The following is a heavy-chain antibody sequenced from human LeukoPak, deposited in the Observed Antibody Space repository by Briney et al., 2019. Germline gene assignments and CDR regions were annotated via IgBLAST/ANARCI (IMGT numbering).Heavy chain of an antibody. J-gene: IGHJ4*02. Sequence: GGSPRLSCAASGFTFSSFGMHWVRQAPGKGLEWVAFIRYDGTDKYYADSVKGRFTISRDNSKNTLYLQMNSLRPEDTAVYYCAPRVVVITAPFDYWGQGTLVTVSS. CDR2: IRYDGTDK. D-gene: IGHD2-21*01. CDR1: GFTFSSFG. CDR3: APRVVVITAPFDY. V-gene: IGHV3-30*02.